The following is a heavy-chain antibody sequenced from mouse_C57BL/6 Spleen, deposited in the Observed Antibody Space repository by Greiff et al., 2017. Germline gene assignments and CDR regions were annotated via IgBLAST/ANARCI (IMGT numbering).Heavy chain of an antibody. CDR2: IRLKSDNYAT. D-gene: IGHD2-3*01. Sequence: EVKLQESGGGLVQPGGSMKLSCVASGFTFSNYWMNWVRQSPEKGLEWVAQIRLKSDNYATHYAESVKGRFTISRDDSKSSVYLQMNNLRAEDTGIYYCSLYDSYYFDYWGQGTTLTVSS. CDR1: GFTFSNYW. J-gene: IGHJ2*01. V-gene: IGHV6-3*01. CDR3: SLYDSYYFDY.